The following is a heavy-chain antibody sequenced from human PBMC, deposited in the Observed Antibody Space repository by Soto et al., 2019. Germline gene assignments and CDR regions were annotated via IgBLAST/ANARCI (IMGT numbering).Heavy chain of an antibody. Sequence: QLQLQESGPGLVKPSETLSLTCTVSGGSISSSSYYWGWIRQPPGKGLECIGSIYYSGSTYYNPSRKSRVTISVDTSKNQFSLKLSSVTAADTAVYYCARKGSWNYGWFDPWGQGTLVTVSS. D-gene: IGHD1-7*01. V-gene: IGHV4-39*01. J-gene: IGHJ5*02. CDR3: ARKGSWNYGWFDP. CDR2: IYYSGST. CDR1: GGSISSSSYY.